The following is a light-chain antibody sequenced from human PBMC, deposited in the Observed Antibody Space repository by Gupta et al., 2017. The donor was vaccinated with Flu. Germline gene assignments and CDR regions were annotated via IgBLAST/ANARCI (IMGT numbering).Light chain of an antibody. CDR3: SSYTTGSSLYV. Sequence: QSALTQPASVSGSLGQSITISCTGSSSDIGTYDYVCWYQQHPGKAPKLIIYGVTNRPSGVSNRFSGSKSGSTASLTISGLLDEDEADYYCSSYTTGSSLYVFGTGTKVTVL. CDR1: SSDIGTYDY. J-gene: IGLJ1*01. V-gene: IGLV2-14*01. CDR2: GVT.